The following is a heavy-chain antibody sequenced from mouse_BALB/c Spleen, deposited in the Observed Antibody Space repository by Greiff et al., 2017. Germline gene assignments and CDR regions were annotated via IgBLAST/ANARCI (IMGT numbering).Heavy chain of an antibody. Sequence: EVQLVESGGGLVQPGGSRKLSCAASGFTFSSFGMHWVRQAPEKGLEWVAYISSGSSTIYYADTVKGRFTISRDNPKNTLFLQMTSLRSEDTAMYYCARLYGNYGYFDYWGQGTTLTVSS. CDR2: ISSGSSTI. CDR1: GFTFSSFG. V-gene: IGHV5-17*02. CDR3: ARLYGNYGYFDY. D-gene: IGHD2-10*02. J-gene: IGHJ2*01.